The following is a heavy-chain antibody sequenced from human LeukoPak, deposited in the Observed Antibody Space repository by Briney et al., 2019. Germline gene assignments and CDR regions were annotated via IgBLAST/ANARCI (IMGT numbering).Heavy chain of an antibody. Sequence: GGSLRLSCTVSGFTVSSNSMSWVRQAPGKGLEWVSFIYSGTIHYSDSVKGRFTISRDNSKNTLHLQMNSLRAEDTAMYYCAKDVRVEAAAVTQWGQGTLVTVSS. CDR1: GFTVSSNS. CDR2: IYSGTI. J-gene: IGHJ4*02. D-gene: IGHD6-13*01. CDR3: AKDVRVEAAAVTQ. V-gene: IGHV3-66*03.